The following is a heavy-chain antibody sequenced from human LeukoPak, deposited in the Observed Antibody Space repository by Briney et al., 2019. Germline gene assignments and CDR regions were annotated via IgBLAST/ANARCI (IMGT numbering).Heavy chain of an antibody. V-gene: IGHV1-2*02. D-gene: IGHD3-22*01. J-gene: IGHJ3*02. CDR3: ASSRSRAAYYYDSSGHDAFDI. Sequence: ASVKVSCKASGYTFTGYYMHWVRQAPGQGLEWVGWINPNSGGTNYAQKFQGRVTMTRDTSISTAYMELSRLRSDDTAVYYCASSRSRAAYYYDSSGHDAFDIWGQGTMVTVSS. CDR1: GYTFTGYY. CDR2: INPNSGGT.